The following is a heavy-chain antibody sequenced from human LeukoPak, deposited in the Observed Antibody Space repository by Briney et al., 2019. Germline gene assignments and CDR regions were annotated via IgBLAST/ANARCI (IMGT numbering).Heavy chain of an antibody. J-gene: IGHJ6*03. CDR2: INPNSGGT. CDR3: ARSGYYYDSSGPNYYYYYMDV. D-gene: IGHD3-22*01. V-gene: IGHV1-2*02. CDR1: GFTFTAYH. Sequence: GASVKVSCKASGFTFTAYHMHWVRQAPGQGLEWMGWINPNSGGTNYAQKFQGRVTMTRDTSISTAYMELSRLRSDDTAVYYCARSGYYYDSSGPNYYYYYMDVWGKGTTVTISS.